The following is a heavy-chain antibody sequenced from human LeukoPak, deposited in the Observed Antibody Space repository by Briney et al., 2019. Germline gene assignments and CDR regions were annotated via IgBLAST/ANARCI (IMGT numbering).Heavy chain of an antibody. J-gene: IGHJ4*02. CDR3: AKDFPPYYDFWSGDPAFDY. D-gene: IGHD3-3*01. CDR2: INSDGSST. V-gene: IGHV3-74*01. CDR1: GFSLRTYW. Sequence: PGGSLRLSCAASGFSLRTYWMHWVRQVPGKGLEWLSRINSDGSSTTYADSVKGRFTISRDNSKNTLYLQMNSLRAEDTAVYYCAKDFPPYYDFWSGDPAFDYRGQGTLVTVSS.